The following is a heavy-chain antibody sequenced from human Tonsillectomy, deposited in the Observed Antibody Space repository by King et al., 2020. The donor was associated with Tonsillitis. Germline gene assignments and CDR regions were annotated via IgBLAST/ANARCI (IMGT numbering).Heavy chain of an antibody. CDR1: GYTFTTYY. D-gene: IGHD1-26*01. CDR3: AREGGSPGSFDY. Sequence: QLVQSGAEVKKPGASVKVSCKASGYTFTTYYLHWVRQAPGQGIEWMGMINPSGGSTTYAQKFQGRVTMTRVTSTSSVYMELSSLTSEDTSVYYCAREGGSPGSFDYWGQGTLVTVSS. J-gene: IGHJ4*02. CDR2: INPSGGST. V-gene: IGHV1-46*01.